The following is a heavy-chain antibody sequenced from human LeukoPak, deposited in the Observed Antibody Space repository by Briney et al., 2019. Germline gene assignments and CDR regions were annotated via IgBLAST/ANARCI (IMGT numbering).Heavy chain of an antibody. Sequence: SETLSLTCTVPGGSISSYYWSWIRQPAGKGLEWIGRIYTSGSTNYNPSLKSRVTMSVDTSKNQFSLKLSSVTAADTAVYYCAGAERRYSSSWFDYWYFDLWGRGTLVTVSS. CDR1: GGSISSYY. CDR2: IYTSGST. V-gene: IGHV4-4*07. J-gene: IGHJ2*01. CDR3: AGAERRYSSSWFDYWYFDL. D-gene: IGHD6-13*01.